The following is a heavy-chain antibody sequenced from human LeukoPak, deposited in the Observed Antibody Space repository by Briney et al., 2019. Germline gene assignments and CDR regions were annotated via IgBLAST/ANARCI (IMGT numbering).Heavy chain of an antibody. Sequence: PSETLSLTCTVSGGSISSYYWSWIRQPPGKGLEWIGYIYYSGSTNYNPSLKSRVTISVDTSKNQFSLKLSSVTAADTAVYYCAKVERGTYYDFWSGYYEYYFDYWGQGTLVTVSS. D-gene: IGHD3-3*01. CDR1: GGSISSYY. J-gene: IGHJ4*02. V-gene: IGHV4-59*01. CDR2: IYYSGST. CDR3: AKVERGTYYDFWSGYYEYYFDY.